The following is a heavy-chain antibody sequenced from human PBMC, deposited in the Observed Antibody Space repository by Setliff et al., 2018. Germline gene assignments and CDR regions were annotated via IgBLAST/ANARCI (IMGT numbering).Heavy chain of an antibody. CDR2: IGTDGSGT. V-gene: IGHV3-74*03. D-gene: IGHD1-26*01. CDR3: ATWNGRSSDY. Sequence: GGSVRLSCAASGFTFSTYWMHWVRQVPGKGLVWVSRIGTDGSGTEYADSVKGRFTVSRDNAKKTLYLQMGSLRADDMAVYYCATWNGRSSDYWGQGTLVTVSS. J-gene: IGHJ4*02. CDR1: GFTFSTYW.